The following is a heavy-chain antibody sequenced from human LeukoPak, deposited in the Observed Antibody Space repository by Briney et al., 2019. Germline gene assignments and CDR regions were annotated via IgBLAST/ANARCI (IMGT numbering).Heavy chain of an antibody. D-gene: IGHD6-13*01. CDR3: ARDNPEAAAI. CDR1: GGSISSSSYY. J-gene: IGHJ4*02. Sequence: SETLSLTCTVSGGSISSSSYYWGWVRQPPGKGLEWIGSIYYSGSTYYNPSLKSRVTISVDTSKNQFSLKLSSVTAADTAVYYCARDNPEAAAIWGQGTLVTVSS. V-gene: IGHV4-39*07. CDR2: IYYSGST.